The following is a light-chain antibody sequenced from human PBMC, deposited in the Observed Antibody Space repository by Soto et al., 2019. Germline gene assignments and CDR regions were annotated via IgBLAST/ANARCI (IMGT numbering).Light chain of an antibody. J-gene: IGKJ2*01. CDR3: QQRSDRPMYT. CDR2: DAF. Sequence: EIVLTQSPGTLSLSPGDRATLSCRASQSVCHFAWYQQKPGQPPSGLMSDAFTRASATPATFSGSGSGTDFILTTSSLEPEDFAVYYCQQRSDRPMYTFGQGTILEIK. V-gene: IGKV3-11*01. CDR1: QSVCH.